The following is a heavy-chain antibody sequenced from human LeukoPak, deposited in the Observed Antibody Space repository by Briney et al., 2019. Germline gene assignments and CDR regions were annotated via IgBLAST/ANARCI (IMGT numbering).Heavy chain of an antibody. D-gene: IGHD5-24*01. CDR1: GYTFTSYY. CDR3: ATTGGDSNYLAPAGAFDI. CDR2: INPSGGST. Sequence: ASVKVSCKASGYTFTSYYMHWVRQAPGRGLEWMGIINPSGGSTSYAQKFQGRVTMTEDTSTDTAYMELSSLRSEDTAVYYCATTGGDSNYLAPAGAFDIWGQGTMVTVSS. V-gene: IGHV1-46*01. J-gene: IGHJ3*02.